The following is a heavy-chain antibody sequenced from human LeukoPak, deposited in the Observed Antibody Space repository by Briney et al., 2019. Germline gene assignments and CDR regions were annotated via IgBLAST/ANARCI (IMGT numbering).Heavy chain of an antibody. Sequence: PGGSLRLSCAASGVSVANVWMSWVRQAPGKGLEWVGRIKSKLDDETRDYAAFAKGRFSISRDDSKNTLYLQMNTLRVEDTAVYYCTTEGYYYDSRQQSFYYYYYDVWGRGTTVTVSS. V-gene: IGHV3-15*01. CDR3: TTEGYYYDSRQQSFYYYYYDV. D-gene: IGHD3-22*01. J-gene: IGHJ6*03. CDR1: GVSVANVW. CDR2: IKSKLDDETR.